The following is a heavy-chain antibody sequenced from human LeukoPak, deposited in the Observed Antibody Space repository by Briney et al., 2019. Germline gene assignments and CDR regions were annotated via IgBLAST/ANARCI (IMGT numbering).Heavy chain of an antibody. Sequence: GGSLRLSCAASGFTFSSLAMSWVRQAPGKGLEWVSGISSGGVSTYYADSVKGRFSISRDNSKNTLYLQMNSLRAEDTAAYYCAKEPYSGSQLLDYWGQGTLVTVSS. CDR2: ISSGGVST. CDR3: AKEPYSGSQLLDY. V-gene: IGHV3-23*01. J-gene: IGHJ4*02. D-gene: IGHD1-26*01. CDR1: GFTFSSLA.